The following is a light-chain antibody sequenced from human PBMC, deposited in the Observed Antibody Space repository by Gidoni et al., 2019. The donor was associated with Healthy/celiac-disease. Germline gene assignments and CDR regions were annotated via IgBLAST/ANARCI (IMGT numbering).Light chain of an antibody. Sequence: IQLTPSPSSLSESVGDRVTITCRASQCIRSDLNWYQQKPGKAPKRLIYAASSLQSGVPSRFSGSGSGTEFTLTISSLQPEDFATYYCLQSNSNLCTFGPGTKVNIK. CDR1: QCIRSD. V-gene: IGKV1-39*01. J-gene: IGKJ3*01. CDR2: AAS. CDR3: LQSNSNLCT.